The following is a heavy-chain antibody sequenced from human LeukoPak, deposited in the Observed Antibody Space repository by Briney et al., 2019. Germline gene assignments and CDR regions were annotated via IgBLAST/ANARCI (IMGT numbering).Heavy chain of an antibody. D-gene: IGHD3-22*01. Sequence: LSLTCTVSGGSISSSSYYWGWIRQAPGKGLEWVSCISHTGHTIYYADSVKGRLTISRDNAKNSLYLQMNSLRAEDTAVYYCARVGYYNGWPFDYWGQGTLVTVSS. CDR3: ARVGYYNGWPFDY. CDR2: ISHTGHTI. V-gene: IGHV3-11*04. J-gene: IGHJ4*02. CDR1: GGSISSSSYY.